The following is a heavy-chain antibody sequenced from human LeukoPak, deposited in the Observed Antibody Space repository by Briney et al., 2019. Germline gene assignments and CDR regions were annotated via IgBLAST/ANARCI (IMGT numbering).Heavy chain of an antibody. CDR2: IYHSGST. D-gene: IGHD3-10*01. J-gene: IGHJ4*02. CDR3: ARAYYGGYFDY. Sequence: SETLSLTCAVSGGSISSSSWWSWVRQPPGKGLEWIGEIYHSGSTNYNPSLKSRVTISVDKSENQFSLKLSSVTAADTAVYYCARAYYGGYFDYWGQGTLVTVSS. V-gene: IGHV4-4*02. CDR1: GGSISSSSW.